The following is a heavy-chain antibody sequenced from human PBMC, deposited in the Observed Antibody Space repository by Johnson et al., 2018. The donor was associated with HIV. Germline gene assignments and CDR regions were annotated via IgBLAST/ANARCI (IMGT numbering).Heavy chain of an antibody. CDR3: AKDGSAYCGGDCPTGAFDI. V-gene: IGHV3-20*04. J-gene: IGHJ3*02. Sequence: VQLVESGGGVVRPGGSLRVSCVASGFTFDDYGMSWVRQALGKGLEWVSGNHCNGGSTGYADSVQGRFTISRDTAKNALYLQMNSLRTEDTALDYLAKDGSAYCGGDCPTGAFDIWGQGTMVTVSS. CDR2: NHCNGGST. CDR1: GFTFDDYG. D-gene: IGHD2-21*01.